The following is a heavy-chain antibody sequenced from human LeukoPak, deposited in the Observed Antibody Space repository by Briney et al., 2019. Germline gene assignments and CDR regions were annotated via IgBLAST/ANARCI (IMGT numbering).Heavy chain of an antibody. V-gene: IGHV4-59*08. CDR3: ARRYSSSWYTLGWFDP. CDR1: GGSIRSYY. D-gene: IGHD6-13*01. Sequence: SETLSLTCTVSGGSIRSYYWSWIRQPPGKGLEWIGYIYYSGSTNYNPSLKSRVTISVDTSKNQFSLKLSSVTAADTAVYYCARRYSSSWYTLGWFDPWGQGTLVTVSS. J-gene: IGHJ5*02. CDR2: IYYSGST.